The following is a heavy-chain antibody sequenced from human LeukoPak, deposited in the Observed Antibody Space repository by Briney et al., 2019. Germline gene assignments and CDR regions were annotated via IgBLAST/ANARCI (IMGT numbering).Heavy chain of an antibody. CDR2: IYTSGST. D-gene: IGHD3-22*01. CDR1: GGSITSYY. CDR3: ANSTSYYYDSSGPIWPRPDDAFDI. Sequence: SETLSLTCTVSGGSITSYYWSWIRQPAGKGLEWIGRIYTSGSTNYNPSLKSRVTMSVDTSKNQFSLKLSSVTAADTAVYYCANSTSYYYDSSGPIWPRPDDAFDIWGQGTMVTVSS. J-gene: IGHJ3*02. V-gene: IGHV4-4*07.